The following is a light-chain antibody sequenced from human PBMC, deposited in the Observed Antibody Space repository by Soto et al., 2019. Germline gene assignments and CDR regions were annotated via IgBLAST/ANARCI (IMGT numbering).Light chain of an antibody. CDR3: SSYPRSTTYA. CDR2: DVN. CDR1: RSDVGGYNY. J-gene: IGLJ1*01. V-gene: IGLV2-14*01. Sequence: QSGLTQPASVSGSRGQSITISCTETRSDVGGYNYVSWYQQHPDKAPKLVIYDVNTRPSGVSDRFSGSKSGNTASLTISGLQAEDEADYSCSSYPRSTTYAFGPGTKVPVL.